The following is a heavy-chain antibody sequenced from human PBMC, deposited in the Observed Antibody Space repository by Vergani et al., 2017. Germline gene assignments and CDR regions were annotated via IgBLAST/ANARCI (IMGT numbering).Heavy chain of an antibody. CDR1: GFTFSSYW. J-gene: IGHJ3*02. Sequence: EVQLVESGGGLVQPGGSLRLSCAASGFTFSSYWMSWVRQAPGKGLEWVANIKQDGSETYYVASVQGLFPISRDKAKNSLYLQMNSLRAEDTAVYYCARDQEDIVGATDAFDIWGQGTMVTVSS. D-gene: IGHD1-26*01. CDR2: IKQDGSET. V-gene: IGHV3-7*01. CDR3: ARDQEDIVGATDAFDI.